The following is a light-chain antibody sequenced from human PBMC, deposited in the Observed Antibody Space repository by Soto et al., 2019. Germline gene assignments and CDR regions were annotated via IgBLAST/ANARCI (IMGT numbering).Light chain of an antibody. CDR2: RTS. J-gene: IGKJ5*01. CDR1: QSISSN. V-gene: IGKV3-15*01. CDR3: QQRSNWPIT. Sequence: EIMMTQSPATLSVSPGERATLSCRASQSISSNLAWYQQKPGQAPRLLMFRTSSRATGFPARFSGSGSGTEFNLTISSLQSEDFGVYYCQQRSNWPITFGQGTRLE.